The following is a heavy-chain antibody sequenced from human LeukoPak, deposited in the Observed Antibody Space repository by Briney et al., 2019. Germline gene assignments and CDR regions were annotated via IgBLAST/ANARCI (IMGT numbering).Heavy chain of an antibody. CDR1: GGSINSYY. Sequence: PSETLSLTCTVSGGSINSYYWNWIRQPPGKGMEWIGYIYHSGSTNYNPSLKSRVTISVDTSKNQFSLKLSSVTAADTAVYYCARVSSGWQSVDYWGQGTLVTVSS. V-gene: IGHV4-59*08. J-gene: IGHJ4*02. CDR2: IYHSGST. D-gene: IGHD6-19*01. CDR3: ARVSSGWQSVDY.